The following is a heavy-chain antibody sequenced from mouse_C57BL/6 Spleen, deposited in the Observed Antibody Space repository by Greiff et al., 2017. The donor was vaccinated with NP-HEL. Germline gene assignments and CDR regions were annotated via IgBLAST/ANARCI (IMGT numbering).Heavy chain of an antibody. V-gene: IGHV5-16*01. Sequence: DVKLVESEGGLVQPGRSMKLSCTASGFTFSDYYMAWVRQVPEKGLEWVANINYDGSSTYYLDSLKSRFIISRDNAKNILYLQMSSLKSEDTATYYCARVYYGREMDYWGQGTSVTVSS. CDR3: ARVYYGREMDY. J-gene: IGHJ4*01. CDR2: INYDGSST. D-gene: IGHD1-1*02. CDR1: GFTFSDYY.